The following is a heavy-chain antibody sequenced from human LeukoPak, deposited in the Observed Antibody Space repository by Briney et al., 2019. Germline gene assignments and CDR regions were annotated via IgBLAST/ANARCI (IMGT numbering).Heavy chain of an antibody. CDR1: GGSISSSSYY. CDR2: IYYSGST. V-gene: IGHV4-39*01. J-gene: IGHJ4*02. CDR3: ARQSSGWVFDY. Sequence: PSETLSLTCTVSGGSISSSSYYWGWIRQPPGKGLEWIGSIYYSGSTYYNPSLKSRVTISVDTSKNQFSLKLSSVTAADTAVYYCARQSSGWVFDYWGQGTLVTVSS. D-gene: IGHD6-19*01.